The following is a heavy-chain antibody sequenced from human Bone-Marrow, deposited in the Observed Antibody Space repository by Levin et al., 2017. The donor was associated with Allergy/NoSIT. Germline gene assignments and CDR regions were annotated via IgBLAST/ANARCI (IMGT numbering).Heavy chain of an antibody. V-gene: IGHV3-23*01. CDR2: ISGSGSSV. CDR3: AKGSRLGRYLDWSKPNSFYYTMDV. CDR1: GFTFSSFA. D-gene: IGHD3-9*01. Sequence: GGSLRLSCAGSGFTFSSFAMNWVRQAPRKGLEWVSSISGSGSSVYYEDSVKGRFTISRDNSKNTLYLQLSSLRAEDAAVYYCAKGSRLGRYLDWSKPNSFYYTMDVWGQGTTVTVSS. J-gene: IGHJ6*02.